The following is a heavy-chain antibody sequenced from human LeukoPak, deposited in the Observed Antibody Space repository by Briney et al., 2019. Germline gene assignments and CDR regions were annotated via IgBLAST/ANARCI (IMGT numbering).Heavy chain of an antibody. CDR2: ISSSGSTI. V-gene: IGHV3-48*03. CDR3: AREHYDILTGYYTGGMDV. CDR1: GFTFSSYE. D-gene: IGHD3-9*01. Sequence: GGSLRLSCAASGFTFSSYEMNWVRQAPGKGLEWVSYISSSGSTIYYADSVKGRFTISRDNAKNSLYLQMNSLRAEDTAVYYCAREHYDILTGYYTGGMDVWGQGTTVTVSS. J-gene: IGHJ6*02.